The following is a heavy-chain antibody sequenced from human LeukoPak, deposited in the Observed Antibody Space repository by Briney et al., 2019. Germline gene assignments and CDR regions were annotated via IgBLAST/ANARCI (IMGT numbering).Heavy chain of an antibody. CDR1: GGSFSGYY. CDR3: AIWFGELFLDY. D-gene: IGHD3-10*01. V-gene: IGHV4-34*01. J-gene: IGHJ4*02. Sequence: SDTLSLTRAVYGGSFSGYYWSWIRQPPGKGLEWIGEINHSGSTNYNPSLKSRVTISVDTSKNQFSLKLSSVTAADTAVYYCAIWFGELFLDYWGQGTLVTVSS. CDR2: INHSGST.